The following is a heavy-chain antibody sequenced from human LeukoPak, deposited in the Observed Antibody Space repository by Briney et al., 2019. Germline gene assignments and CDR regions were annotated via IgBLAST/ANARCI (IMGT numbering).Heavy chain of an antibody. V-gene: IGHV3-23*01. CDR1: GFTFDDYA. CDR3: AKDGSTTVVTPYYFDY. J-gene: IGHJ4*02. Sequence: GGSLRLSCAASGFTFDDYAMHWVRQAPGKGLEWVSAISGSGGSTYYADSVKGRFTISRDNSKNTLYLQMNSLRAEDTAVYYCAKDGSTTVVTPYYFDYWGQGTLVTVSS. CDR2: ISGSGGST. D-gene: IGHD4-23*01.